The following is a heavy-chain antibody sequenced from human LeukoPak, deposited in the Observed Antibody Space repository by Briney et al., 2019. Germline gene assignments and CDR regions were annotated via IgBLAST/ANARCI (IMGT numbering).Heavy chain of an antibody. CDR1: GFTFSSYV. Sequence: PGRSLRPSCTAPGFTFSSYVMHWVRQAPGKGLEWGAVILYDGSNKYYADSVKGRFTISRDNSKNTLYLQMHSLRAEDTAVYYRARAMDPRGWFDPWGQGTLVTVSS. CDR3: ARAMDPRGWFDP. V-gene: IGHV3-30-3*01. CDR2: ILYDGSNK. J-gene: IGHJ5*02. D-gene: IGHD3-10*01.